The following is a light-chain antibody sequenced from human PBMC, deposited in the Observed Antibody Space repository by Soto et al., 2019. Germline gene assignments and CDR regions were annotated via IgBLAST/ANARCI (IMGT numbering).Light chain of an antibody. V-gene: IGKV3-15*01. CDR1: QSVNSR. CDR3: QQYNDWPRRM. CDR2: GAS. J-gene: IGKJ1*01. Sequence: ETVMTQSPATLSVSPGDRATLSCRASQSVNSRIAWYQQKPGQAPRLLIYGASTRATGIPARFSGSGSGTEFTLTIASLQSEDFAVYYCQQYNDWPRRMSGQGTKVEIK.